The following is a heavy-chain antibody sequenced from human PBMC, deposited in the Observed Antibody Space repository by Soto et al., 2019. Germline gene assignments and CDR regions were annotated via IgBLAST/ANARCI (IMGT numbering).Heavy chain of an antibody. D-gene: IGHD6-19*01. CDR1: GFTFSSYA. J-gene: IGHJ4*02. CDR2: ISYDGSNK. CDR3: ARDQYMLNGIAVALDY. V-gene: IGHV3-30-3*01. Sequence: PGGSLRLSCAASGFTFSSYAMHWVRQAPGKGLEWVAVISYDGSNKYYADSVKGRFTISRDNSKNTLYLQMNSLRAEDTAVYYCARDQYMLNGIAVALDYWGQGTLVTVSS.